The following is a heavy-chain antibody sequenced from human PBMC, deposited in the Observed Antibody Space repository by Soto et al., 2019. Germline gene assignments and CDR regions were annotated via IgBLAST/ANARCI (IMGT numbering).Heavy chain of an antibody. CDR1: GYIFTAYS. D-gene: IGHD2-15*01. V-gene: IGHV1-46*01. J-gene: IGHJ1*01. CDR3: AREENCSDGICYSEYFQR. Sequence: QVQLEQSGAEVKKPGASVKVSCKASGYIFTAYSMHWVRRAPGQGLQWMGVVNPSSGSTNYAQKFQGRINLTRDTYRNTFYVDLSSLTAEDTAVYYCAREENCSDGICYSEYFQRWGQGTLVTVSS. CDR2: VNPSSGST.